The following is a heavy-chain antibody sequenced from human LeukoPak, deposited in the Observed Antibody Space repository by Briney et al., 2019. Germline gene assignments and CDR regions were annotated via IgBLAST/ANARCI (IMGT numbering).Heavy chain of an antibody. CDR1: GYTFTGYY. D-gene: IGHD2-2*01. V-gene: IGHV1-2*06. CDR2: INPNSGGT. J-gene: IGHJ5*02. Sequence: SVKVSCKASGYTFTGYYMHWVRQAPGQGLEWMGRINPNSGGTNYAQKSQGRVTMTRDTSISTAYMELSRLRSDDTAVYYCARGQLVKYCSSTSCNFLRFDPWGQGTLVTVSS. CDR3: ARGQLVKYCSSTSCNFLRFDP.